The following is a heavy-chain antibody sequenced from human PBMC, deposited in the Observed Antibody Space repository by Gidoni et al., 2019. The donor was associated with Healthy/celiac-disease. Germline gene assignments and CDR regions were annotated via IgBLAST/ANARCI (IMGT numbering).Heavy chain of an antibody. CDR1: GGSISSSSSY. CDR3: ARRRGRMVHGRSDAFDI. Sequence: QLQLQESGPGLVKPSETLSLTCTVSGGSISSSSSYWCWIRQPPGKGLEWIGSIDYSGSTYYNPSLKSRVTISVDTSKNQFSLKLSSVTAADTAVYYCARRRGRMVHGRSDAFDIWGQGTMVTVSS. D-gene: IGHD3-10*01. V-gene: IGHV4-39*01. CDR2: IDYSGST. J-gene: IGHJ3*02.